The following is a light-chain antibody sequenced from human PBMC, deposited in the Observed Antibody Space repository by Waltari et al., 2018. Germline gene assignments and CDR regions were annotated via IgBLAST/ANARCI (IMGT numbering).Light chain of an antibody. CDR2: KAS. CDR1: QSIGNW. V-gene: IGKV1-5*03. CDR3: QQYNSWPPVT. Sequence: DIQMTQSPSTLSASVGDRVTVTCRASQSIGNWLAWYQQKPGKAPKVLIYKASSLESGVPSRFSGSGSGTEFTLTISSLQSEDFAVYYCQQYNSWPPVTFGPGTKVDLK. J-gene: IGKJ3*01.